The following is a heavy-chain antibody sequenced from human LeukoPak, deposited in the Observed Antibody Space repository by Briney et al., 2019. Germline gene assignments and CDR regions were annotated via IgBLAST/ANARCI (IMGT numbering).Heavy chain of an antibody. Sequence: SETLSLTCTVSGGSISSYYWSWIRQPPGKGLEWIGDIYYSGSTNYNPSLKNRVTISVDTSKNQFSLKLSPVTAADTAVYYCARGRIAVAGTKNYFDYWGQGTLVTVSS. CDR2: IYYSGST. V-gene: IGHV4-59*01. CDR3: ARGRIAVAGTKNYFDY. D-gene: IGHD6-19*01. CDR1: GGSISSYY. J-gene: IGHJ4*02.